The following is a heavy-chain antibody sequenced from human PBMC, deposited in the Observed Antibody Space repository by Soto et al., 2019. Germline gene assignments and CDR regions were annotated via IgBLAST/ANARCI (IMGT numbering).Heavy chain of an antibody. J-gene: IGHJ4*02. Sequence: QVQLVESGGGVVQPGRSLRLSCAASGFTFSSYGMHWARQAPGEGLEWVAVISYDGNRKYYADSVKGRFTISRDFSKNTVDLHMNSLRVEDTAVYFCARKGYGRRWSPDYWGQGILVTVSS. CDR1: GFTFSSYG. CDR3: ARKGYGRRWSPDY. V-gene: IGHV3-30*03. D-gene: IGHD2-15*01. CDR2: ISYDGNRK.